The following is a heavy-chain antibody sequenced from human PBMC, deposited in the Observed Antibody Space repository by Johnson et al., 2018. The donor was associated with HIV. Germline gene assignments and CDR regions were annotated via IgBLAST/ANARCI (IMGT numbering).Heavy chain of an antibody. D-gene: IGHD6-6*01. CDR2: ISYDGSNK. V-gene: IGHV3-30*14. Sequence: QVQLVESGGGVVQPGRSLRLSCAASGFTFSNYAMHWVRQAPGKGLEWVAVISYDGSNKYYADSVKGRFTISRDNSKNTLYLQMNSLRAEDTAVYYWAAPRWLRSSSKTSEGEGGAFDIWGQGTMVTVSS. CDR1: GFTFSNYA. CDR3: AAPRWLRSSSKTSEGEGGAFDI. J-gene: IGHJ3*02.